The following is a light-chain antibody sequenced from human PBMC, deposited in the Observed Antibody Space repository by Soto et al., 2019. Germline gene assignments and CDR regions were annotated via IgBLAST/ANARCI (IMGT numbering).Light chain of an antibody. CDR3: HQYATSPQT. CDR1: QTIARNF. CDR2: GVF. J-gene: IGKJ1*01. V-gene: IGKV3-20*01. Sequence: EIVLTQSPGTLSLFPGERATLSCRASQTIARNFLALYQQKPGQAPRLLIYGVFSRATGVPDRFRGSGSGTDFSLTISGLEPEDLAVYYCHQYATSPQTFGQGTKVEIK.